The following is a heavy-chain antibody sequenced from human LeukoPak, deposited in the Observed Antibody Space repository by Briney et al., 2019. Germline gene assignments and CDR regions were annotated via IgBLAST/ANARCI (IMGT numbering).Heavy chain of an antibody. J-gene: IGHJ4*02. D-gene: IGHD3-16*01. Sequence: GGSLRLSCEASGFTFSDYYMSWIRQAPGKGLEWVSYISRSGSTIYYADSVKGRFTISRDNAQNSLYLQMDSLRAEDTAVYYCASADGATIGGLNYWGQGALVTVSS. CDR3: ASADGATIGGLNY. CDR2: ISRSGSTI. CDR1: GFTFSDYY. V-gene: IGHV3-11*01.